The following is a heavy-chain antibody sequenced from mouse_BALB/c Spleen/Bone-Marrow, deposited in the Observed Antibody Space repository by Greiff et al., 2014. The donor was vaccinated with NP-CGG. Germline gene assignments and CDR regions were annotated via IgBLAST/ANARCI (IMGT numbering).Heavy chain of an antibody. CDR1: GYKFTDYA. J-gene: IGHJ4*01. CDR2: ISTYYGDA. CDR3: ASGNYYYAMDY. D-gene: IGHD2-1*01. V-gene: IGHV1S137*01. Sequence: VQLQQSGAELVRPGVSVKISCKGSGYKFTDYAMHWVKQSHAKSLEWIGVISTYYGDASYNQKFKGKATMTVDKSSSTAYMELARLTSEDSAIYYCASGNYYYAMDYWGQGTSVTVSS.